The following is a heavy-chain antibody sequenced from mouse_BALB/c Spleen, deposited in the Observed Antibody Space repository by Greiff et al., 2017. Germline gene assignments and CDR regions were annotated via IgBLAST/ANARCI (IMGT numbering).Heavy chain of an antibody. J-gene: IGHJ3*01. CDR3: ARDGLSFAY. V-gene: IGHV1-7*01. Sequence: QVQLQQSGAELAKPGASVKMSCKASGYTFTSYWMHWVKQRPGQGLEWIGYINPSTCYTEYNQKFKDKATLTADKSSSTAYMQLSSLTSEDSAVYYCARDGLSFAYWGQGTLVTVSA. CDR1: GYTFTSYW. CDR2: INPSTCYT. D-gene: IGHD6-1*01.